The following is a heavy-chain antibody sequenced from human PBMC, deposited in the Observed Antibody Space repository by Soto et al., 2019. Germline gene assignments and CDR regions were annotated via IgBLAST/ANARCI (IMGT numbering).Heavy chain of an antibody. CDR1: GGKCSTFW. V-gene: IGHV5-51*01. Sequence: FLKVLCRVWGGKCSTFWGALIRQMPGKGLEWMGIIYPVDSDTTYSPSFQGQVTISADKSNSTAYLQWSSLKASDSATYYCARLSRDYGSGSYYRSGMDVLVQGTTVTVPS. D-gene: IGHD3-10*01. J-gene: IGHJ6*01. CDR2: IYPVDSDT. CDR3: ARLSRDYGSGSYYRSGMDV.